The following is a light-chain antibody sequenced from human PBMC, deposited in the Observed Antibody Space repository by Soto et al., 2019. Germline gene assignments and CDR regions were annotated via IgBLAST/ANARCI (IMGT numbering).Light chain of an antibody. CDR3: AAWDDSLSAVV. CDR1: SSKIGSNY. Sequence: QSVLTQPPSASGTPGQRVTISCSGSSSKIGSNYVYWYQQLPGTAPKLLIYRNNQLPSGVPDRFSGSKSGTSASLAISGLRSEDEADYYCAAWDDSLSAVVFGGGTKLTVL. V-gene: IGLV1-47*01. J-gene: IGLJ2*01. CDR2: RNN.